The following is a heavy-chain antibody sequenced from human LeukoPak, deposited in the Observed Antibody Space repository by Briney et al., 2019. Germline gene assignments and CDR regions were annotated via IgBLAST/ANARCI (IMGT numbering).Heavy chain of an antibody. J-gene: IGHJ4*02. CDR2: ISAYSGNT. D-gene: IGHD4-17*01. Sequence: GASVKVSCKASGYIFTNYGISWLRQAPGQRLESMGWISAYSGNTNYVQKFQDRVTMTTDTSTSTAYMELRSLRSDDTAVYFCARDMATVQHQDWGQGTLVTVSS. CDR3: ARDMATVQHQD. V-gene: IGHV1-18*01. CDR1: GYIFTNYG.